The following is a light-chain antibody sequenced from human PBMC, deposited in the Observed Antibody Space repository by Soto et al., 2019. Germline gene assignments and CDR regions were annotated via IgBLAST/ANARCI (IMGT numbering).Light chain of an antibody. Sequence: TQMTQSPLSLSASVGEKIIITCRASRDVGSDVSWYQQKPGQAPKLVIYAASNLYTGVPSRFSGRRSGTEFTLTISSLQPKDFASYYCLQDYGDSWTFGQGTKVEIE. CDR2: AAS. V-gene: IGKV1-6*01. CDR3: LQDYGDSWT. CDR1: RDVGSD. J-gene: IGKJ1*01.